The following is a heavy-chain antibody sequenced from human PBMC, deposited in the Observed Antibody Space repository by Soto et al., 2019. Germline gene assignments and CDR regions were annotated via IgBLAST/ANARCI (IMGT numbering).Heavy chain of an antibody. Sequence: PGESLKISCKASGYNFATYWIGWVRQMPGRGLEWMVIIYPDDSDTRYSPSFQGQVTISADKSISTAYLQWNSLKASDTAMYYCARRGNSWLNFGSWGQGTLVTVSS. CDR1: GYNFATYW. D-gene: IGHD6-13*01. V-gene: IGHV5-51*01. J-gene: IGHJ4*02. CDR3: ARRGNSWLNFGS. CDR2: IYPDDSDT.